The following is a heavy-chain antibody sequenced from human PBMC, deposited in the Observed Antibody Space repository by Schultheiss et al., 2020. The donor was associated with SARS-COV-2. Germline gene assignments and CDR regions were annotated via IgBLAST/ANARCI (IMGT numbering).Heavy chain of an antibody. D-gene: IGHD3-10*01. V-gene: IGHV3-15*01. Sequence: GESLKISCAASGFTFSNAWMTWVRQAPGKGLEWVGRITSKTDGGTTDYAAPVKGRFTISRDDSKNTLYLQMNSLRAEDTAVYYCARVVRRFGELRPDAFDIWGQGTMVTVSS. CDR3: ARVVRRFGELRPDAFDI. CDR1: GFTFSNAW. CDR2: ITSKTDGGTT. J-gene: IGHJ3*02.